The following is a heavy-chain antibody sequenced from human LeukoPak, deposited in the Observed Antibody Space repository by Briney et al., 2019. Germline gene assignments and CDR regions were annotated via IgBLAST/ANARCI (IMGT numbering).Heavy chain of an antibody. CDR1: GYTFTGYY. CDR3: ARRTYSSGSKYFQH. D-gene: IGHD6-19*01. V-gene: IGHV1-2*02. J-gene: IGHJ1*01. Sequence: ASVKVSCKASGYTFTGYYMHWVRQAPGQGLEWMGWINPNSGGTNYAQNFQGRVTMTRDTSISTAYMELSRLRSDDTAVYYCARRTYSSGSKYFQHWGQGTLVTVSS. CDR2: INPNSGGT.